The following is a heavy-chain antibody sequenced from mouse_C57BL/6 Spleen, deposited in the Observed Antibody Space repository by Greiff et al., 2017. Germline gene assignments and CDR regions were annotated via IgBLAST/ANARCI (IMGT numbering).Heavy chain of an antibody. V-gene: IGHV1-50*01. CDR3: ARSSWD. J-gene: IGHJ3*01. CDR1: GYTFTSYR. Sequence: VQLQQSGAELVKPGASVKLSCKASGYTFTSYRMQWVKQRPGQGLEWIGEIDPSAGYTNYNQKFKGKATLTVDTSSSTAYMQLSSLTSEDATVYDCARSSWDWGQGTLATVSA. CDR2: IDPSAGYT. D-gene: IGHD1-3*01.